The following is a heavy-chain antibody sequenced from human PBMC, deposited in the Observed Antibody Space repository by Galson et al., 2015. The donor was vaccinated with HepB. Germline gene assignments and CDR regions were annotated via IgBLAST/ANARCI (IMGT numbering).Heavy chain of an antibody. J-gene: IGHJ4*02. Sequence: SGAEVKKRGESLRISCKGSGYSFTSYWISWVRQMPGKGLEWMGRINPSDSYNNYRPSFQAHVTISADKSISTTYLQWSSLKASDTAMYYCARLAVSPDYWGQGTLVTVSS. D-gene: IGHD3-16*02. CDR2: INPSDSYN. CDR3: ARLAVSPDY. CDR1: GYSFTSYW. V-gene: IGHV5-10-1*01.